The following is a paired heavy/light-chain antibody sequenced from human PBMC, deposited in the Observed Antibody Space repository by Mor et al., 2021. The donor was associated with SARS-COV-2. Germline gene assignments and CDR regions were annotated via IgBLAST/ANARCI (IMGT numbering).Heavy chain of an antibody. V-gene: IGHV3-48*02. CDR3: ARDGEPLLRPDSHPGTDY. CDR2: ISSGSKTI. D-gene: IGHD1-26*01. J-gene: IGHJ4*02. CDR1: GFSFSAYS. Sequence: EVQLVESGGGLVQPGGSLRLSCAASGFSFSAYSMNWVRQAPGKGLEWISYISSGSKTIYYADSVKGRFTISRDNVKKLLFLQMNSLRDEDTALYYCARDGEPLLRPDSHPGTDYWGPGTLVTVSS.
Light chain of an antibody. CDR1: QGIRND. J-gene: IGKJ1*01. V-gene: IGKV1-17*01. Sequence: DIQMTQSPSSLSASVGDRVTITCRASQGIRNDLGWYQQKSGKAPKRLIYAASSLQSGVPSRFSGSGSGTEFTLTISSLQPEDFATYYCLQHYRYPRTFGQGTKVEIK. CDR3: LQHYRYPRT. CDR2: AAS.